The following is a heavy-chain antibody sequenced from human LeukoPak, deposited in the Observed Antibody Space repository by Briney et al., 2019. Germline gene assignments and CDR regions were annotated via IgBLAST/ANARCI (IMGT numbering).Heavy chain of an antibody. D-gene: IGHD3-10*01. V-gene: IGHV4-4*07. CDR3: ARSANYYGSGSYTLYYFDY. J-gene: IGHJ4*02. CDR2: IYTSGST. CDR1: GNSFGDYY. Sequence: PSETLSLTCTVFGNSFGDYYWSWIRQPAGKGLEWIGRIYTSGSTNYNPSLKSRVTMSVDTSKNQFSLKLSSVTAADTAVYICARSANYYGSGSYTLYYFDYWGQGTLVTVSS.